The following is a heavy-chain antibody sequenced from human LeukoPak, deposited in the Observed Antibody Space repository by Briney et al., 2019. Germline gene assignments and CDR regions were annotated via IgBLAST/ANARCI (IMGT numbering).Heavy chain of an antibody. J-gene: IGHJ6*04. CDR2: ISGSGGST. Sequence: GGSLRLSCAASGFTSGSYARSGVRQAPGKGREWVSAISGSGGSTYYADSVKGRFTISRDNSKNPLYLQMNSLRAEDTAVYYCATGLRLGYCSGGSCPSGMDVWGKGTTVTVSS. V-gene: IGHV3-23*01. CDR3: ATGLRLGYCSGGSCPSGMDV. D-gene: IGHD2-15*01. CDR1: GFTSGSYA.